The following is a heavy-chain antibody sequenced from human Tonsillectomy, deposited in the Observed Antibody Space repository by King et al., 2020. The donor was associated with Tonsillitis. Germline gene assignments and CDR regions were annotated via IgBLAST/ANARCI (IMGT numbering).Heavy chain of an antibody. D-gene: IGHD2-2*01. J-gene: IGHJ4*02. V-gene: IGHV3-30*19. CDR3: ARGQQLRARWAGYDFDY. CDR1: GFTFSSYG. Sequence: VQLVESGGGVVQPGRSLRLSCAASGFTFSSYGMHWVRQAPGKGLEWVALIWYDGSNKYYADSVKGRFTISRDNSKNTLYLQMNSLRSEDTAVYYCARGQQLRARWAGYDFDYWGQGGLVT. CDR2: IWYDGSNK.